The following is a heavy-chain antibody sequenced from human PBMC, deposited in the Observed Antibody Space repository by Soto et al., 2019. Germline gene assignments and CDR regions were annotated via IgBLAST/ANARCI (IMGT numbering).Heavy chain of an antibody. V-gene: IGHV1-3*01. Sequence: ASVKVSCKASGYTFTSYAMHWVRQAPGQRLEWMGWINAGNGNTKYSQKFQGRVTITRDTSASTAYMELSSLRSEDTAVYYCARDLTDIVVVPAGRHNWFDPWGQGTLVTVSS. CDR2: INAGNGNT. J-gene: IGHJ5*02. CDR3: ARDLTDIVVVPAGRHNWFDP. CDR1: GYTFTSYA. D-gene: IGHD2-2*01.